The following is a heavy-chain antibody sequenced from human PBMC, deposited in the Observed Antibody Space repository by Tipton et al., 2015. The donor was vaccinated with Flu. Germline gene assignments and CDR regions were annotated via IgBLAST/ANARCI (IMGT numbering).Heavy chain of an antibody. V-gene: IGHV4-38-2*02. D-gene: IGHD4-17*01. CDR2: IYYSGST. J-gene: IGHJ4*02. Sequence: TLSLTCTVSGYSISSGYYWGWIRQPPGKGLEWIGYIYYSGSTNYNPSLKSRVTISVDTSKNQFSLKLSSVTAADTAVYYCARRKTVTTRLTYFDYWGQGTLVTVSS. CDR3: ARRKTVTTRLTYFDY. CDR1: GYSISSGYY.